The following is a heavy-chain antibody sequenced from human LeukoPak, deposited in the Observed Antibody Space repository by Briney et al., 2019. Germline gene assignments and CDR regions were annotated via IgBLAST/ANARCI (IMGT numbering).Heavy chain of an antibody. CDR2: ISGSGGST. CDR3: ASLMDCSSTSCPTNWFDP. V-gene: IGHV3-23*01. Sequence: PGGSLRLSCAASGFTFSSYAMSWVRQAPGKGLEWVSAISGSGGSTYYADSVKGRFTISRDNAKNSLYLQMNSLRAEDTAVYYCASLMDCSSTSCPTNWFDPWGQGTLVTVSS. CDR1: GFTFSSYA. J-gene: IGHJ5*02. D-gene: IGHD2-2*01.